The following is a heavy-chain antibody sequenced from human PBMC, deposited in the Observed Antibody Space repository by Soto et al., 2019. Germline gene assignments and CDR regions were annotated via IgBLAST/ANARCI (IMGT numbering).Heavy chain of an antibody. J-gene: IGHJ6*02. D-gene: IGHD2-21*02. V-gene: IGHV5-51*01. CDR3: ARRSYCDGDCTRRPYDYYGMDV. Sequence: EVQLVQSGAEVKKPGESLKISCKGSGYSFTSYWIVWVRQMPGKGLEWMGIIHPGDSETRYSLSLQGQVTMSADKSTSTAYLQWSRLKASDTAMYYCARRSYCDGDCTRRPYDYYGMDVWGQGTTVSVSS. CDR2: IHPGDSET. CDR1: GYSFTSYW.